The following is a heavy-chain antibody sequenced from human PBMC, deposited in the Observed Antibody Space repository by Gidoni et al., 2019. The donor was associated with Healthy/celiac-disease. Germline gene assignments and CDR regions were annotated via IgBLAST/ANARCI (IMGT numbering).Heavy chain of an antibody. V-gene: IGHV1-69*01. D-gene: IGHD2-21*01. CDR2: IIPIFGTA. CDR3: ARVPCGGDCYGLNIDWGPNDY. CDR1: GGTFSSYA. J-gene: IGHJ4*02. Sequence: QVQLVQSGAEVKKPGSSVKVSCKASGGTFSSYAISWVRQAPGQGLEWMGGIIPIFGTANYAQKFQGRVTITADESTSTAYMELSSLRSEDTAVYYCARVPCGGDCYGLNIDWGPNDYWGQGPLVTVSS.